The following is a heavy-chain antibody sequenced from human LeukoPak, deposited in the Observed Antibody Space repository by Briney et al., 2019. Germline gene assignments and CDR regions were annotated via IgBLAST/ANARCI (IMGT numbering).Heavy chain of an antibody. CDR3: ASMSTLVVVAEDAFDI. D-gene: IGHD2-15*01. Sequence: GESLKISCKGSGYSFTSYRIGWVRQMPGKGLEWMGIIYPGDSDTRYSPSFQGQVTISADKSISTAYLQWSSLKASDTAMYYCASMSTLVVVAEDAFDIWGQGTMVTVSS. CDR1: GYSFTSYR. CDR2: IYPGDSDT. J-gene: IGHJ3*02. V-gene: IGHV5-51*01.